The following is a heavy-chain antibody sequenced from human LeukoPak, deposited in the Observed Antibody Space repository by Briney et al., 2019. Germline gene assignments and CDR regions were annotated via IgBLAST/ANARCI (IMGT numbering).Heavy chain of an antibody. Sequence: GGSLRLSCAASGFTFSRNAMSWVRQAPGKGLEWVSSLSGSGGDTYYADSVKCRFTISRDNSKNTVYLQMNSLRAEDTAVYYCAKDPYGTRYFDYWGQGTLVTVSS. CDR1: GFTFSRNA. V-gene: IGHV3-23*01. CDR3: AKDPYGTRYFDY. CDR2: LSGSGGDT. D-gene: IGHD2-2*01. J-gene: IGHJ4*02.